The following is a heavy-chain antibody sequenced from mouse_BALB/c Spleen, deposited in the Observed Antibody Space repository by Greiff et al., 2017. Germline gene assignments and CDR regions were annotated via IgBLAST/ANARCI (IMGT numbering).Heavy chain of an antibody. J-gene: IGHJ4*01. CDR3: ARSLYGNYLYAMDY. CDR2: ISYSGST. D-gene: IGHD2-1*01. CDR1: GDSITSGY. Sequence: DVKLQESGPSLVKPSQTLSLTCSVTGDSITSGYWNWIRKFPGNKLEYMGYISYSGSTYYNPSLKSRISITRDTSKNQYYLQLNSVTTEDTATYYCARSLYGNYLYAMDYWGQGTSVTVSS. V-gene: IGHV3-8*02.